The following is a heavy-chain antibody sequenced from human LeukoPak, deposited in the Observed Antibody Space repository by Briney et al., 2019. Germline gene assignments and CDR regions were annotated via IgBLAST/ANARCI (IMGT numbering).Heavy chain of an antibody. Sequence: GGSLRLSCAASGFTFSSYSINWVRQAPGKGLEWVSYITRSSDVIYYADSVKGRFTVSRDNAGNSLFLQMNSLRAEDMAVYYCARRVVGALGFDYWGQGTLVTVSS. D-gene: IGHD1-26*01. CDR1: GFTFSSYS. V-gene: IGHV3-48*01. CDR3: ARRVVGALGFDY. CDR2: ITRSSDVI. J-gene: IGHJ4*02.